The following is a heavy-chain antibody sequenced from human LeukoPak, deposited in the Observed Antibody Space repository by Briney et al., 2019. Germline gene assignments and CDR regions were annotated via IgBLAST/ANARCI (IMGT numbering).Heavy chain of an antibody. CDR3: ARGPDSSGWYEDGMDV. V-gene: IGHV3-53*01. Sequence: PGGSLRLSCAASGFTVSSNNMRWVRQAPGKGLEWVSVIYSGGSTYYADSVKGRFTISRDNSKNTLYLQMNSLRAEDTAVYYCARGPDSSGWYEDGMDVWGQGTTVTVSS. D-gene: IGHD6-19*01. CDR1: GFTVSSNN. J-gene: IGHJ6*02. CDR2: IYSGGST.